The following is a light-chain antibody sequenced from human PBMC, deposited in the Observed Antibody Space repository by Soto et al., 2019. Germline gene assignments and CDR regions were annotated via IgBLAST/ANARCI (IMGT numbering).Light chain of an antibody. V-gene: IGLV8-61*01. CDR3: VLYMGSGISV. Sequence: QAVVTQEPWFSVSPGRTGTLTSGLSSGSVSTSYYPSWYQQTPGQAPRTLIYSTNTRSSGVPDRFSGSILGNKAALTITGAQADDESDYYCVLYMGSGISVFGGGTKLTVL. CDR1: SGSVSTSYY. CDR2: STN. J-gene: IGLJ2*01.